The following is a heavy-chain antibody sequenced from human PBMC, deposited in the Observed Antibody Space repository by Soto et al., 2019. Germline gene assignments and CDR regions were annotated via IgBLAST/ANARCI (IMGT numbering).Heavy chain of an antibody. CDR2: INHSGST. J-gene: IGHJ6*02. D-gene: IGHD3-22*01. Sequence: SETLSLTCAVNGGSGGCFSGYYWGWIRQPPGKGLEWIGEINHSGSTNYNPSLKSRVTISVDTPKNQFSLKLSSVTAADTAVYYCARHNYVSSGYYHYYYGMDVWGQGTTVT. V-gene: IGHV4-34*01. CDR1: GGSGGCFSGYY. CDR3: ARHNYVSSGYYHYYYGMDV.